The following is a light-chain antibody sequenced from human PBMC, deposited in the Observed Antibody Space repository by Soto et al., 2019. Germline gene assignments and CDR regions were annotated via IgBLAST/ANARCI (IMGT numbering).Light chain of an antibody. CDR2: GAS. Sequence: EIVLTQSPGTLSLSPGERATLSCRASQSVSSSYLAWYQQKPGQAPRLLIYGASSRATGIPDRFSGSGSGTEFTLTISRLEPEDFAVYYCQQYGSSPKTFGQGTKV. CDR3: QQYGSSPKT. CDR1: QSVSSSY. V-gene: IGKV3-20*01. J-gene: IGKJ1*01.